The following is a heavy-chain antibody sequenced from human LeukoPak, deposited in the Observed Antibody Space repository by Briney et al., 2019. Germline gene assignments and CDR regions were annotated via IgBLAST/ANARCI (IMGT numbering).Heavy chain of an antibody. Sequence: SVKVSCTASGGTFSSYTISWVRQAPGQGLEWMGRIIPILGIANYAQKFQGRVTITADKSTSTAYMELSSLRSEDTAVYYCAIRYGSGSSYFDYWGQGTLVTVSS. V-gene: IGHV1-69*02. CDR3: AIRYGSGSSYFDY. CDR2: IIPILGIA. CDR1: GGTFSSYT. D-gene: IGHD3-10*01. J-gene: IGHJ4*02.